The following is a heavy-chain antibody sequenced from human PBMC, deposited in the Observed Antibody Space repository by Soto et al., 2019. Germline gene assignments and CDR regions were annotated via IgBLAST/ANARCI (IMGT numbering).Heavy chain of an antibody. Sequence: SETLSLTCTVSGGSISSGGYYWSWIRQHPGKGLEWIGYIYYSGSTYYNPSLKSRLTISVDTSKNQFSLKLSSVTAADTAVYYCARSLSITAAVHFDYWGQGTLVTVSS. CDR3: ARSLSITAAVHFDY. J-gene: IGHJ4*02. D-gene: IGHD6-13*01. CDR1: GGSISSGGYY. CDR2: IYYSGST. V-gene: IGHV4-31*03.